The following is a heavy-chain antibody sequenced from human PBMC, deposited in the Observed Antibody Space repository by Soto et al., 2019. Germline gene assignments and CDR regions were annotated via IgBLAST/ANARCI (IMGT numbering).Heavy chain of an antibody. J-gene: IGHJ4*02. CDR3: AGGSNDIDY. Sequence: QVQLVQSGAEVKKPGASVKVSCKASGYTFTSYGISWVRQAPGQGLEWMGWISAYNGNTNYAQKLQGRVTMTTDTARSTAYRKGGGLRPTNTGVYFVAGGSNDIDYWGQGPLVTFPS. CDR2: ISAYNGNT. CDR1: GYTFTSYG. D-gene: IGHD3-16*01. V-gene: IGHV1-18*01.